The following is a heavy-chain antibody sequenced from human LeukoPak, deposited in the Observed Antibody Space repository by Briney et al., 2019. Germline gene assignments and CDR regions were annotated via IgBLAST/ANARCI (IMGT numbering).Heavy chain of an antibody. D-gene: IGHD6-19*01. CDR3: ANLDREQWLVREMYFDY. CDR1: GYTLTELS. Sequence: ASVKVSCKVSGYTLTELSMHWVRQAPGKGLEWMGGFDPEDGETIYAQKFQGRVTMTEDTSTDTAYMELSSLRSEDTAVYYCANLDREQWLVREMYFDYWGQGTLVTVSS. CDR2: FDPEDGET. J-gene: IGHJ4*02. V-gene: IGHV1-24*01.